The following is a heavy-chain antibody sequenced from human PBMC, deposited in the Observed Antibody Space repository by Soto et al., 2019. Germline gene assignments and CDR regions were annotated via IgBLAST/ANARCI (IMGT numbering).Heavy chain of an antibody. CDR1: GGSISSYH. D-gene: IGHD2-15*01. CDR3: ARGYCSGGSCYSRFFDY. Sequence: SETLSLTCTVSGGSISSYHWNWIRQPPGRGLEWIGYIYYSGSTNYNPSLKSRVTISVDTSKNQFSLKLSSVTAADTAVYYCARGYCSGGSCYSRFFDYWGQGTLVTVSS. J-gene: IGHJ4*02. CDR2: IYYSGST. V-gene: IGHV4-59*08.